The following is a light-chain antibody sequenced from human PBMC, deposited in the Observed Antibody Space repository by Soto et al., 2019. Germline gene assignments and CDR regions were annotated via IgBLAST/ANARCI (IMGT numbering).Light chain of an antibody. CDR1: SSDVGGYNY. CDR2: EVS. CDR3: SSFTSSNTWV. J-gene: IGLJ3*02. Sequence: QSALTQPASVSGSPGQSITISCSRSSSDVGGYNYVSWYQQHPGKAPKLMIYEVSNRPSGVSDRFSGSKSGNTASLTISGLQADDEADYYCSSFTSSNTWVFGGGTKLTV. V-gene: IGLV2-14*01.